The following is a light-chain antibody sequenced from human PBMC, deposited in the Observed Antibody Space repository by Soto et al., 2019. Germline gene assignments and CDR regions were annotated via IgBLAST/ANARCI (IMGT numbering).Light chain of an antibody. V-gene: IGLV2-14*01. CDR1: SSDVGGYNY. Sequence: QSALTQPASVSGSPGQSITISCTGTSSDVGGYNYVSWHQQHPGKAPKLMIYDVTNRPSGVSDRFSGSKSGNTASLTISGLQAEDEADYYCSSYTSRSTHVFGTGTKLTVL. CDR3: SSYTSRSTHV. CDR2: DVT. J-gene: IGLJ1*01.